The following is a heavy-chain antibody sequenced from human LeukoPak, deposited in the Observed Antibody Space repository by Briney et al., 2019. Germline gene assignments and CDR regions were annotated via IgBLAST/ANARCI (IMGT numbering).Heavy chain of an antibody. CDR1: GFTFSSYA. J-gene: IGHJ4*02. V-gene: IGHV3-23*01. D-gene: IGHD3-3*01. CDR2: ISGSGGGT. Sequence: GGSLRLSCAASGFTFSSYALSWVRQAPGKGLEWVSAISGSGGGTYYSDSVKGRFTISRDNSKNTLNLQMNSLRAEDTAVYYCTTDHRTIYGVVFPDYWGQGTLVTVSS. CDR3: TTDHRTIYGVVFPDY.